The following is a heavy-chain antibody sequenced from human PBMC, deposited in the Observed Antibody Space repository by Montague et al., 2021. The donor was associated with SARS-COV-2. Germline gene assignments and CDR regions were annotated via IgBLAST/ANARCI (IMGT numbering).Heavy chain of an antibody. Sequence: SETLSLTCTVSGDSISSSNHYWAWIRQPPGKGLEWVGSVYYRGNTYYNPSLKSRLTISVDTSKNELSLRLTSVTAADTALYYCTRQRLLRWVQNPQDFDSWGQGTLVTVSS. V-gene: IGHV4-39*01. D-gene: IGHD2/OR15-2a*01. J-gene: IGHJ4*02. CDR1: GDSISSSNHY. CDR2: VYYRGNT. CDR3: TRQRLLRWVQNPQDFDS.